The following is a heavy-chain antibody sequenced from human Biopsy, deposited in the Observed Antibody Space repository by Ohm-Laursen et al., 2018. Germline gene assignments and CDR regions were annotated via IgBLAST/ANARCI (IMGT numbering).Heavy chain of an antibody. J-gene: IGHJ4*01. CDR1: GGTFTNYA. Sequence: SVKVSCKASGGTFTNYAISWVRQAPGQGLEWMGWISPYNGDTDYAQKLQGRVTMTTDTSTSTAYMDLRSLRSDDTAVYYCARDRWPHVTLLGLVVFDFWGHGTLVIVSS. V-gene: IGHV1-18*01. CDR3: ARDRWPHVTLLGLVVFDF. D-gene: IGHD3-3*01. CDR2: ISPYNGDT.